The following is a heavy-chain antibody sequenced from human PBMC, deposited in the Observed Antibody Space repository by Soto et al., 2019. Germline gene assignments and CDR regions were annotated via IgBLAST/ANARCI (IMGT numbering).Heavy chain of an antibody. D-gene: IGHD6-19*01. CDR1: GFTFDDYA. J-gene: IGHJ4*02. CDR2: ISWNSGSI. Sequence: GGSLRLSCAASGFTFDDYAMHWVRQAPGKGLEWVSGISWNSGSIGYADSVKGRFTISRDNAKNSLYLQMNSLRAEDTALYYCAKVGTQIAVAGSFDYWGQGTLVTVSS. V-gene: IGHV3-9*01. CDR3: AKVGTQIAVAGSFDY.